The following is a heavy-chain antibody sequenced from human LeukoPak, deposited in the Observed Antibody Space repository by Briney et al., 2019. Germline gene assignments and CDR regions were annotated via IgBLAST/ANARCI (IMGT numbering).Heavy chain of an antibody. CDR1: GFTFGNYW. J-gene: IGHJ4*02. CDR3: ASTFAGRRE. CDR2: IKQDESEK. Sequence: PGGALRLSCAASGFTFGNYWMTWFRQAPGKGLEWVANIKQDESEKYYVDSVKGRFTISRDNAKNSLYLQMNSLRAEDTAVYYCASTFAGRREWGQGTLVTVSS. D-gene: IGHD3-16*01. V-gene: IGHV3-7*01.